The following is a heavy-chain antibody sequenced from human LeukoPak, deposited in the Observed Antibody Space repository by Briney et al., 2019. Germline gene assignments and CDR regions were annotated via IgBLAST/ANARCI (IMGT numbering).Heavy chain of an antibody. J-gene: IGHJ4*02. Sequence: GGSLRLSCAASGFTFSSYAMSWVRQAPGEGLEWVSAISGSGGSTYYADSVKGRFTISRDNSKNTLYLQMNSLRVEDTAVYYCASYLYWWSDLGYWGQGTLVTVSS. D-gene: IGHD2-8*02. CDR1: GFTFSSYA. CDR3: ASYLYWWSDLGY. CDR2: ISGSGGST. V-gene: IGHV3-23*01.